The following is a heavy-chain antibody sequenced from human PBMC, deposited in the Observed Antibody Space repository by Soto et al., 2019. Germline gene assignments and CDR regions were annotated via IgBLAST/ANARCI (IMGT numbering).Heavy chain of an antibody. CDR1: GFTVSNAW. V-gene: IGHV3-15*01. D-gene: IGHD3-3*01. CDR2: IKSKTDGGTT. CDR3: TTDLSEGLRFLEWFLHSDY. J-gene: IGHJ4*02. Sequence: GGALRLSCAASGFTVSNAWMSWVRQAPGKGLEWVGRIKSKTDGGTTDYAAPVKGRFTISRDDSKNTLYLQMNSLKTEDTAVYYCTTDLSEGLRFLEWFLHSDYRGPATLVTVSS.